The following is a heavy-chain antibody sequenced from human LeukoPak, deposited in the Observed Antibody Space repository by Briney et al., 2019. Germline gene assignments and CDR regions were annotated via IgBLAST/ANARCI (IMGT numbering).Heavy chain of an antibody. J-gene: IGHJ4*02. CDR2: ISSSSSYI. D-gene: IGHD2-2*02. Sequence: GGSLRLSCAASGFTFSSYSMNWVRQAPGKGLEWVSSISSSSSYIYYADSVKGRFTISRDNAKNSLYLQMNSLRAEDTAVYYCARDVSLHGSAALPPSFDYWGQGTLVTVSS. V-gene: IGHV3-21*01. CDR3: ARDVSLHGSAALPPSFDY. CDR1: GFTFSSYS.